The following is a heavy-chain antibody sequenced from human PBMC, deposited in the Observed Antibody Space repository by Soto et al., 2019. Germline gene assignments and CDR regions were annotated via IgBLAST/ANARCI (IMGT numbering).Heavy chain of an antibody. J-gene: IGHJ5*02. CDR1: GGAISGYY. CDR2: IYSSGST. CDR3: ARGQRFSDWFDP. D-gene: IGHD3-3*01. V-gene: IGHV4-4*07. Sequence: TSETLSLTCTVTGGAISGYYWTWIRQSDGEGLEWIGRIYSSGSTNYNPSLKSRVTISLDTSMNYFSLGLSSVTAADTAVYYCARGQRFSDWFDPWGQGTLVTVSS.